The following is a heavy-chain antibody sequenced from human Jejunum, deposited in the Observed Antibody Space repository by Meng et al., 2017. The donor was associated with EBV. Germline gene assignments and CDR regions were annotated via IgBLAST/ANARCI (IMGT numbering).Heavy chain of an antibody. CDR3: ARGNVAGYYNYGMDV. CDR2: VYNSGNS. CDR1: DGSISSSSFH. V-gene: IGHV4-61*01. Sequence: ESGPGLVKPSETLSLACTVSDGSISSSSFHWSWIRQPPGKGLEWLGFVYNSGNSKNNPSFQTRVSISVDTSKNEFSLRLSSVTAEDTAVYYCARGNVAGYYNYGMDVWGQGRTVTVSS. J-gene: IGHJ6*02. D-gene: IGHD2-15*01.